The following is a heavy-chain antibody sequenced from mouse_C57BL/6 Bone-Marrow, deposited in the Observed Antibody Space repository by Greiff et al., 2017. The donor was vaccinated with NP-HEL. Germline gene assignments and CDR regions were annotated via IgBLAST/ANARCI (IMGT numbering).Heavy chain of an antibody. Sequence: EVKVEESGGGLVKPGGSLKLSCAASGFTFSSYAMSWVRQTPEKRLEWVATISDGGSYTYYPDNVKGRFTISRDNAKNNLYLQMSHLKSEDTAMYYCARVLNWDWGQGTLVTVSA. V-gene: IGHV5-4*03. CDR2: ISDGGSYT. J-gene: IGHJ3*01. D-gene: IGHD4-1*01. CDR3: ARVLNWD. CDR1: GFTFSSYA.